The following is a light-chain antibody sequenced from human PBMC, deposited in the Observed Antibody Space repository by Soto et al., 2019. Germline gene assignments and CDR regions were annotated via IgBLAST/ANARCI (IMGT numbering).Light chain of an antibody. Sequence: EIVLTQSPGTLSLSPGERATLSCRASQSVSSFYLAWYQQRAGQAPRLLISGASNRTTGIPDRVSGSGSGTDFTLTISRMEPEDFAVYYCQQYGSWPRTLGQGTKVEIK. CDR3: QQYGSWPRT. CDR1: QSVSSFY. V-gene: IGKV3-20*01. CDR2: GAS. J-gene: IGKJ1*01.